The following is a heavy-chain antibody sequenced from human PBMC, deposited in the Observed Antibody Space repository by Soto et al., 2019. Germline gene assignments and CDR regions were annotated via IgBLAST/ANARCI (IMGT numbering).Heavy chain of an antibody. D-gene: IGHD3-9*01. V-gene: IGHV1-18*01. J-gene: IGHJ4*02. Sequence: ASVKVSCKASGYTFTSYGISWVRQAPGQGLEWMGWISAYNGNTNYAQKLQGRVTMTTDTSTSTAYMELRSLRSDDTAVYYCARGRYYDILTGYKSRYFDYWGQGTLVTVSS. CDR2: ISAYNGNT. CDR1: GYTFTSYG. CDR3: ARGRYYDILTGYKSRYFDY.